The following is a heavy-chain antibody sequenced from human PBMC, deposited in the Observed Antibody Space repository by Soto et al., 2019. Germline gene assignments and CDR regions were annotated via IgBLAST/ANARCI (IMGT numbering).Heavy chain of an antibody. Sequence: QLQLQESGPGLVKPSETLSLTCTVSGGSISSSSYYWGWIRQPPGKGLGWIGSIYYSGSTYYNPSLKSRVTISVDTSKNQYSLKLSSVTAADTAVYYCKVVVVAATLPGFDYWGQGTLVTVSS. J-gene: IGHJ4*02. CDR3: KVVVVAATLPGFDY. D-gene: IGHD2-15*01. CDR2: IYYSGST. V-gene: IGHV4-39*01. CDR1: GGSISSSSYY.